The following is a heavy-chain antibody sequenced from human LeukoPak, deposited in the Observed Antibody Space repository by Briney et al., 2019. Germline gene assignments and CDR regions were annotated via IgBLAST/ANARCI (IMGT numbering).Heavy chain of an antibody. D-gene: IGHD3-9*01. V-gene: IGHV4-34*01. Sequence: PSETLSLTCAVYGGSFSGYYWSWIRQPPGKGLEWIGEINHSGRTNYNPSPKSRLTISVDTSKNQFSLKMTSVTAANTAMYYCAIGGIESYDILNGYSPRVPNLGYYFDHWGQGTLVTVSS. CDR1: GGSFSGYY. CDR2: INHSGRT. CDR3: AIGGIESYDILNGYSPRVPNLGYYFDH. J-gene: IGHJ4*02.